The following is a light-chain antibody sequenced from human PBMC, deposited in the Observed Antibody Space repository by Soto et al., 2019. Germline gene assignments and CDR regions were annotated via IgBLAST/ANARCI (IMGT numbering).Light chain of an antibody. V-gene: IGKV3-11*01. Sequence: EIVLPQSPATLSLSPGERATLSCRASQSVRSSLAWYQQKPGQAPRLLIYDASNRATGIPARFSGSGSGTDFTLTISSLEPEDFAVYYCQHRYNGPLTFVQGTRLEIK. CDR2: DAS. J-gene: IGKJ5*01. CDR3: QHRYNGPLT. CDR1: QSVRSS.